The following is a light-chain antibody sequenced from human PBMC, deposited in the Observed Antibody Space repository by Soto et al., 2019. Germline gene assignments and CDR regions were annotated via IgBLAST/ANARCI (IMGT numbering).Light chain of an antibody. CDR1: SSDVGGYNY. V-gene: IGLV2-14*03. J-gene: IGLJ2*01. Sequence: QSALTQPASVSGSPGQSITISCTGTSSDVGGYNYVSWYQQHPGKAPKLMIDDVSNRPSGVSNRFSGSKSGNTASLTISGLQAEDEADYYCSSHSSSSTLVVFGGGTKLTVL. CDR3: SSHSSSSTLVV. CDR2: DVS.